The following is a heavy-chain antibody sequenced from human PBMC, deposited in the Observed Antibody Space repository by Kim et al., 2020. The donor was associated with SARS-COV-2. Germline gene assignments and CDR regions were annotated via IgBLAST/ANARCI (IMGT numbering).Heavy chain of an antibody. Sequence: ASVKVSCKASGYTFTGYYMHWVRQAPGQGLEWMGWINPNSGGTNYAQKFQGRVTMTRDTSISTAYMELSRLRSDDTAVYYCARGDGYSSSWNWFDPWGQGTLVTVSS. J-gene: IGHJ5*02. V-gene: IGHV1-2*02. CDR3: ARGDGYSSSWNWFDP. D-gene: IGHD6-13*01. CDR1: GYTFTGYY. CDR2: INPNSGGT.